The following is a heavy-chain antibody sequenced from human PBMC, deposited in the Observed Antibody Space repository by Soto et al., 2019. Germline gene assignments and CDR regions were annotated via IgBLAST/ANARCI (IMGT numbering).Heavy chain of an antibody. CDR3: ARVGGYYGDYPNFDY. J-gene: IGHJ4*01. CDR2: IYYTGST. D-gene: IGHD4-17*01. V-gene: IGHV4-59*01. Sequence: PSETLSLTCTVSGGSISSYYWSWIRQPPGTGLEWIGNIYYTGSTNYNPSRTRRVTISVDTSKNQFSLKLRSLTAADTAVYYCARVGGYYGDYPNFDYGAHGTLVTVS. CDR1: GGSISSYY.